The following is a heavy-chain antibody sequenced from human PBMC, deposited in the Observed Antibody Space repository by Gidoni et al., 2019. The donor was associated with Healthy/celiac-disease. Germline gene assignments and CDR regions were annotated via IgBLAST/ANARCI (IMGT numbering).Heavy chain of an antibody. CDR1: GYTFTSYG. Sequence: QVQLVQAGAEVKKPGASVKVYCKASGYTFTSYGISWVRQAPGQGLEWMGWISAYNGNTNYAQKLQGRVTMTTDTSTSTAYMELRSLRSDDTAVYYCARDLSPLAARPYYGMDVWGQGTTVTVSS. CDR2: ISAYNGNT. J-gene: IGHJ6*02. V-gene: IGHV1-18*04. D-gene: IGHD6-6*01. CDR3: ARDLSPLAARPYYGMDV.